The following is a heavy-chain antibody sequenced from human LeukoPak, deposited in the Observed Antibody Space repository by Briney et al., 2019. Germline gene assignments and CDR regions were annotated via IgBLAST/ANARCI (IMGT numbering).Heavy chain of an antibody. V-gene: IGHV3-30*03. CDR2: TSYDGTNK. Sequence: GGSLRLSCAASGFTFSSYFMHWVRQAPGKGLEWVAVTSYDGTNKYYADSVKGRFTISRDNSKNTLYLQMNSLRAEDTAVYYCASDYGDYGGTYGSEYWGQGTLVTVSS. CDR1: GFTFSSYF. J-gene: IGHJ4*02. D-gene: IGHD4-17*01. CDR3: ASDYGDYGGTYGSEY.